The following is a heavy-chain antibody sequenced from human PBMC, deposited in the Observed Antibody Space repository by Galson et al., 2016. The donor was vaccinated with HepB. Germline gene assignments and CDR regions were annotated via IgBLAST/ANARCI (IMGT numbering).Heavy chain of an antibody. CDR3: ARRFRGSAAIAATTFINFDS. V-gene: IGHV4-39*01. CDR1: GASISTSSYY. D-gene: IGHD2/OR15-2a*01. Sequence: SETLSLTCTVSGASISTSSYYWGWVRQPPGKGLEWIGTFYYSGNTYYNPSLESRVTISVDTSKDQFSLNLTSLTAADTAVYYCARRFRGSAAIAATTFINFDSWGQGTLVTVSS. CDR2: FYYSGNT. J-gene: IGHJ4*02.